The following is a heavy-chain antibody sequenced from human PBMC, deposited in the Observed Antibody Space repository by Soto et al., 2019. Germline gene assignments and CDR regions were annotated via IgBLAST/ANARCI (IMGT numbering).Heavy chain of an antibody. Sequence: QVQLQQWGAGLLKPSETLSLTCAVYGGSFSGYYWSWIRQPPGKGLEWIGEINHSGSTNYNPSLKSRVTISVDTSKNQFSLKLSSVIAADTAVYYCARGPLLYYYGSGSYRPHFDYWGQGPLVTVSS. CDR1: GGSFSGYY. V-gene: IGHV4-34*01. J-gene: IGHJ4*02. CDR3: ARGPLLYYYGSGSYRPHFDY. CDR2: INHSGST. D-gene: IGHD3-10*01.